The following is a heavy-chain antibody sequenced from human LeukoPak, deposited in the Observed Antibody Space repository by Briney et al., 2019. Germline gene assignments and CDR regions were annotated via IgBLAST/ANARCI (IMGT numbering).Heavy chain of an antibody. CDR1: GYTFTSYG. V-gene: IGHV1-18*01. D-gene: IGHD3-22*01. J-gene: IGHJ4*02. CDR3: ARVVANIVVVNGFYLDY. CDR2: ISAYNGNT. Sequence: ASVKVSCKASGYTFTSYGISWVRQAPGQGLEWMGWISAYNGNTNYAQKLQGRVTMTTDTSTSTAYMELRSLRSDDTAVYYCARVVANIVVVNGFYLDYWGQGTLVTVSS.